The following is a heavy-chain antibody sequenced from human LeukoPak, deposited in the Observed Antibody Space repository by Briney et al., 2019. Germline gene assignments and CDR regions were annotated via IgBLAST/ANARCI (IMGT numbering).Heavy chain of an antibody. Sequence: GGSLRLSCAASGFTFSRHSINWVRQAPGRGLEWVSSISSSSYIYYADSVKGRFTISRDNAKNSLYLQMNSLRAEDTAVYYCARDSGNYLDAFDIWGQGTMVTVSS. D-gene: IGHD1-7*01. J-gene: IGHJ3*02. V-gene: IGHV3-21*01. CDR2: ISSSSYI. CDR3: ARDSGNYLDAFDI. CDR1: GFTFSRHS.